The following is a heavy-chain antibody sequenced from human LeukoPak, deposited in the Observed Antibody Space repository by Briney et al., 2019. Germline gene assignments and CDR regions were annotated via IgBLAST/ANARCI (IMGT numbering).Heavy chain of an antibody. CDR1: GYTFTSYG. J-gene: IGHJ4*02. CDR3: ARAIVVVPAAHPFDY. Sequence: ASVKVSCKASGYTFTSYGISWVRQAPGQGLEWMGWISAYNGNTNYAQKLQGRVTMTTDTSTSTAYMELRSLRSDDTAVYYCARAIVVVPAAHPFDYWGQGTLVTVSS. V-gene: IGHV1-18*01. D-gene: IGHD2-2*01. CDR2: ISAYNGNT.